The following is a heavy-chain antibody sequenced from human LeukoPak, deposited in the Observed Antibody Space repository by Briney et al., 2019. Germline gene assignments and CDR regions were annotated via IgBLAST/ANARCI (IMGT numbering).Heavy chain of an antibody. CDR1: GFTFSSFV. D-gene: IGHD2-21*02. V-gene: IGHV3-30*04. CDR3: ARGVVVTAISGANWFDP. J-gene: IGHJ5*02. CDR2: ISYDGNNN. Sequence: GGSLRLSCAASGFTFSSFVMNWVRQAPGKGLEGVAIISYDGNNNDYADSVKGRFTISRDNSRNTLHLQMNSLRAEDTAVYYCARGVVVTAISGANWFDPWGQGTLVAVSS.